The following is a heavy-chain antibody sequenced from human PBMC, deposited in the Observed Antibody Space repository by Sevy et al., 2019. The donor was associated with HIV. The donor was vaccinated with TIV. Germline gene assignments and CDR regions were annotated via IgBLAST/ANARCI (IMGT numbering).Heavy chain of an antibody. V-gene: IGHV3-23*01. CDR3: AKGDRTFYGMDV. D-gene: IGHD2-15*01. CDR2: ISGSGGST. Sequence: GGSLRLSCAASGFTFSTYTMNWVRQAPGKGLEWVSAISGSGGSTYYADSVEGRFTISRDKSKNTVFLQMNSLGAEDTAIYYCAKGDRTFYGMDVWGQGTTVTVSS. CDR1: GFTFSTYT. J-gene: IGHJ6*02.